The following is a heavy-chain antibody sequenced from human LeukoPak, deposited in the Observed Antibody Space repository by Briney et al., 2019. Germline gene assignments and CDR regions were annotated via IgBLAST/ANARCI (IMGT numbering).Heavy chain of an antibody. J-gene: IGHJ3*02. CDR3: VRKWNGGFDI. CDR2: MSDTGAYT. Sequence: PGGSLRLSCAASGSTFSNYAMSWVRQAPGKRLEWVSDMSDTGAYTNYLGSVKGRFTISRDYSENMLYLQMSSLRVEDTAVYYCVRKWNGGFDIWGQGTMVTVSS. D-gene: IGHD1-1*01. V-gene: IGHV3-23*01. CDR1: GSTFSNYA.